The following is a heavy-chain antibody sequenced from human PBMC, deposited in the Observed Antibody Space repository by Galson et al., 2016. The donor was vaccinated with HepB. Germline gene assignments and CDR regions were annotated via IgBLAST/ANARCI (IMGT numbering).Heavy chain of an antibody. CDR3: ARDPGDGDYLGYFDY. CDR1: GYTFTSHY. Sequence: VKVSCKASGYTFTSHYIHWVRQAPGQGLEWVGIINSRDGSTSYAPKFRGRATMTKDTSTGTVYMELKSLGSDDTGFYYCARDPGDGDYLGYFDYWGQGTLVAVSS. J-gene: IGHJ4*02. V-gene: IGHV1-46*01. D-gene: IGHD4-17*01. CDR2: INSRDGST.